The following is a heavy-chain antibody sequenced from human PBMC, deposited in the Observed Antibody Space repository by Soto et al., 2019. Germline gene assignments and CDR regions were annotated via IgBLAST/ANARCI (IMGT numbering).Heavy chain of an antibody. CDR3: ARGDVGAFNL. CDR2: IHSDGSST. V-gene: IGHV3-74*03. D-gene: IGHD1-26*01. J-gene: IGHJ3*01. CDR1: DFNFGYYW. Sequence: EVQLVESGGGVVQPGGSLRLSCVASDFNFGYYWMHWVGQVPGKGLVWVSRIHSDGSSTTYADSVKGRFTISRDNAKNMLYLQMASLRVEDTAVYYCARGDVGAFNLWGQGTMVTVSS.